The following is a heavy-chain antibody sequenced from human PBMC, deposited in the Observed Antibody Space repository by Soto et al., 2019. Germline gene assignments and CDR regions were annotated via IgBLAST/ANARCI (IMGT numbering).Heavy chain of an antibody. Sequence: QVHLVQSGAEVRKPGASVKVSCKASGYTFRSYAMHWVRQAPGQRLEWMGWINAGYGNTKSSQKFQDRDTISRDTSASTAYMELTSLRSEDTAVYYCARDTGDGTFDFWGQGTLVTVSS. CDR1: GYTFRSYA. CDR3: ARDTGDGTFDF. J-gene: IGHJ4*02. D-gene: IGHD7-27*01. CDR2: INAGYGNT. V-gene: IGHV1-3*01.